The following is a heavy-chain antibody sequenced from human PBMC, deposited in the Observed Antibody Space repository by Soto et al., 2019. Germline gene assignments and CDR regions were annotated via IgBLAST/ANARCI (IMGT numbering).Heavy chain of an antibody. CDR2: IKSKTDGGTT. J-gene: IGHJ3*02. V-gene: IGHV3-15*01. CDR1: GFTFSNAW. D-gene: IGHD6-19*01. CDR3: TTEGLGDAFDI. Sequence: VQLVESGGGLVKPGGSLRLSCAASGFTFSNAWMSWVRQAPGKRLEWVGRIKSKTDGGTTDYAAPVKGRFTISRDDSKNTLYLQMNSLKSEDTAVYYCTTEGLGDAFDIWGQGTMVTVSS.